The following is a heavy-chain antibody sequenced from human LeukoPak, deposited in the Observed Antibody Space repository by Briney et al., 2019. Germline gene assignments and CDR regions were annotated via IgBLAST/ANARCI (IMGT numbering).Heavy chain of an antibody. J-gene: IGHJ4*02. D-gene: IGHD1-26*01. V-gene: IGHV4-59*01. CDR3: ARAEIVGAPFDY. CDR2: IYYSGST. CDR1: GGSISSYY. Sequence: SETLSLTCTVSGGSISSYYWSWIRQPPGKGLEWIGYIYYSGSTNYNPSLKSRVTISVDTSKNQFSLKLSSVTAADTAVYYCARAEIVGAPFDYWGPGTLVTVSS.